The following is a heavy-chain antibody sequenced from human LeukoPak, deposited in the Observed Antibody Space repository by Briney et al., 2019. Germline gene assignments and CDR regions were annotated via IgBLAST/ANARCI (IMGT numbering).Heavy chain of an antibody. CDR1: GFTFSSYG. V-gene: IGHV3-33*01. CDR3: ARVEGGGNYGMDV. J-gene: IGHJ6*04. CDR2: IWYDGSNK. Sequence: GGSLRLSCAASGFTFSSYGMHWVRRAPGKGLEWVAVIWYDGSNKYYADSVKGRFTISRDNSKNTLYLQMNSLRAEGTAVYYCARVEGGGNYGMDVWGKGTTVTVSS. D-gene: IGHD1-26*01.